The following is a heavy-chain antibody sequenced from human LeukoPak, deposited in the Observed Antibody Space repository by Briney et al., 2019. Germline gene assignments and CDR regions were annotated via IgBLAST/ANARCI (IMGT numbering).Heavy chain of an antibody. CDR2: VYTSGNT. CDR1: GGSISSYY. D-gene: IGHD3-22*01. V-gene: IGHV4-4*07. J-gene: IGHJ4*02. CDR3: AREATRSGSSDYYHFVY. Sequence: SETLSLTCTVSGGSISSYYWSWLRQPAGKGLEWLGRVYTSGNTNYNPSLKRRVTMSVDTSKNQFSLRLSSVTAADTAVYYCAREATRSGSSDYYHFVYWGQGTLVTVSS.